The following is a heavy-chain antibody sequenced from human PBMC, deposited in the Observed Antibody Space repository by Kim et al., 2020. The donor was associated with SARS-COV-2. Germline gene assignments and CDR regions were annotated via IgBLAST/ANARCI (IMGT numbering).Heavy chain of an antibody. CDR3: ARRIDCTGGPGAIDN. V-gene: IGHV4-39*01. Sequence: PSLRRRVTISVDTSKNQFSLKLRSVTAADTAVYFCARRIDCTGGPGAIDNWGQGTLVTVSS. J-gene: IGHJ4*02. D-gene: IGHD2-8*02.